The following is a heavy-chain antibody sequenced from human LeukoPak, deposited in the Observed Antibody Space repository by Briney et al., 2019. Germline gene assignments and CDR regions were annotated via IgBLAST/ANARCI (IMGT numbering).Heavy chain of an antibody. D-gene: IGHD2-2*02. V-gene: IGHV5-51*01. J-gene: IGHJ5*02. CDR1: GYSFPNYW. CDR3: ARGPYAYTSSASLGSYNWFDP. Sequence: PGESLKISCKGSGYSFPNYWIGWVRQMPGKGLEWMGIIYPGDSHTRYSPSFQDQVTISVDKSISTAYLQWSSLKASDTAMYYCARGPYAYTSSASLGSYNWFDPWGQGSLVTVSP. CDR2: IYPGDSHT.